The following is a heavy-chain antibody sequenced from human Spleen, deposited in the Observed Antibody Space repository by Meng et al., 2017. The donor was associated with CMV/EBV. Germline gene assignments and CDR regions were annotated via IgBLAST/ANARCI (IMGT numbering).Heavy chain of an antibody. CDR3: ARGSSWLGESADAFDI. CDR1: GFTFSSYD. CDR2: IDNDGDT. V-gene: IGHV3-13*01. D-gene: IGHD3-10*01. Sequence: GGSLRLSCAASGFTFSSYDMHWVRQAPGKGLEWVSTIDNDGDTYYSGSVKGRFTISREDVKNSLYLQMNSLRAGDTAVYYCARGSSWLGESADAFDIWGQGTRVTVSS. J-gene: IGHJ3*02.